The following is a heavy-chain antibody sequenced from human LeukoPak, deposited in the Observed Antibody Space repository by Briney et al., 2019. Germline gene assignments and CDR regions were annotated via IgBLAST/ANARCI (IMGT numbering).Heavy chain of an antibody. CDR1: GGSISSYY. CDR2: IYYSGST. J-gene: IGHJ4*02. V-gene: IGHV4-59*08. D-gene: IGHD6-19*01. Sequence: SETLSLTCTVPGGSISSYYWSWIRQPPGKGLEWIGYIYYSGSTNYNPSLKSRVTISVDTSKNQFSVKLSSVTAADTAVYYCARGWDPGIIDYWGQGTLVTVSS. CDR3: ARGWDPGIIDY.